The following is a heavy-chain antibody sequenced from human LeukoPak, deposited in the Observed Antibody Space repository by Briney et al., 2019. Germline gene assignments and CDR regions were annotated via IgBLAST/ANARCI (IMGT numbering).Heavy chain of an antibody. J-gene: IGHJ3*02. CDR2: ISAYNGNT. Sequence: ASVKVSCKASGYTFTSYGISWVRQAPGQGLEWMGWISAYNGNTNYAQKLQGRVTMTTDTSTSTAYMELRSPRSDDTAVYYCATQAGGSYYGNAFDIWGQGTMVTVSS. CDR1: GYTFTSYG. V-gene: IGHV1-18*01. CDR3: ATQAGGSYYGNAFDI. D-gene: IGHD1-26*01.